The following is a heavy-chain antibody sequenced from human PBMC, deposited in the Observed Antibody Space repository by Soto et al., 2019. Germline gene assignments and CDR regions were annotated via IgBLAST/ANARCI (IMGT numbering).Heavy chain of an antibody. CDR2: IYHTGII. J-gene: IGHJ6*02. CDR1: GGSTTSYD. V-gene: IGHV4-4*07. D-gene: IGHD3-3*01. Sequence: SETLSLTGTVSGGSTTSYDCSWIRQSAKRGLEWIGRIYHTGIINYNPSFQSRVTLSVDTSKNQVALKMTSVTAADTATYFCARDMRVFGGIDVCGQGTTVTVSS. CDR3: ARDMRVFGGIDV.